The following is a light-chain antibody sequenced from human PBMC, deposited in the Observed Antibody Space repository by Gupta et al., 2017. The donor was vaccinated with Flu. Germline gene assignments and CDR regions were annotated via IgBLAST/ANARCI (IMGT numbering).Light chain of an antibody. J-gene: IGKJ5*01. CDR2: GAS. CDR3: QQYNNWPLT. V-gene: IGKV3-15*01. CDR1: QNVRSS. Sequence: PATPSVSPGESVTLSCWASQNVRSSLAWYQQKPGQAPRLLIYGASTTATGVPARFSGSGSGTEFTLTIGSLLSEDFAVYYCQQYNNWPLTFGQGTRLEIK.